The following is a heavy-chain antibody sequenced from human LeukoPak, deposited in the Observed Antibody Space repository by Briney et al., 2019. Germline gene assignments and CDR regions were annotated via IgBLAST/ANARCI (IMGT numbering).Heavy chain of an antibody. D-gene: IGHD3-3*01. CDR1: GGSFSGYY. J-gene: IGHJ3*02. V-gene: IGHV4-34*01. CDR3: ARGGWYYDFWSGYYPRGRGALRTGAFDI. Sequence: SETLSLTCAVYGGSFSGYYWSWIRQPPGKGLEWIGEINHSGSTNYNPSLKSRVTISVDTSKNQFSLKLSSVTAADTAVYYCARGGWYYDFWSGYYPRGRGALRTGAFDIWGQGTMVTVSS. CDR2: INHSGST.